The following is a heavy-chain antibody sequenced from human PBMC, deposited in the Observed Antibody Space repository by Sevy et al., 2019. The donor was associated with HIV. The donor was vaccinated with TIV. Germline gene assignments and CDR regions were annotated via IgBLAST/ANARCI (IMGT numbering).Heavy chain of an antibody. V-gene: IGHV3-49*04. CDR2: IRGKPYGGTT. J-gene: IGHJ6*02. CDR1: GFTFGDYT. Sequence: GGSLRLSCTVSGFTFGDYTLSWVRQAPGKGLEWVAFIRGKPYGGTTKYAASVKGRLTISRDDSKSIAYLQMNSLKTEDTAVYYCTRVEGAADWGMDVWGQGTTVTVSS. CDR3: TRVEGAADWGMDV. D-gene: IGHD1-26*01.